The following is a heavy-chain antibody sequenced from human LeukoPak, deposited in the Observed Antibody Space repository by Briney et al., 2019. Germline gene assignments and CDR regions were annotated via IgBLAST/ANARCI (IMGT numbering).Heavy chain of an antibody. CDR1: GGSVSSGSYY. CDR3: ARAASGGGFDY. Sequence: SETLSLTCTVSGGSVSSGSYYWSWIRQPPGKGLEWIGYIYYSGSTNYNPSLKSRVTISVDTSKNQFSLKLSSVTAADTAVYYCARAASGGGFDYWGQGTLVTVSS. D-gene: IGHD2-15*01. J-gene: IGHJ4*02. V-gene: IGHV4-61*01. CDR2: IYYSGST.